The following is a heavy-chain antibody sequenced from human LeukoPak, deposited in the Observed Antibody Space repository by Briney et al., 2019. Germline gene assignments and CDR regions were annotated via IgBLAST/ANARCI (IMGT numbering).Heavy chain of an antibody. J-gene: IGHJ4*02. D-gene: IGHD1-26*01. Sequence: GSLRLSCAASGFTFSIYGVNWVRQAPGKGLGWVSYISSSGSTIYYADSVKGRFTISRDNAKNSLDLEMNSLRDEDTAVYYCARRMSSGSNPFDYWGQGTLVTVSS. V-gene: IGHV3-48*02. CDR1: GFTFSIYG. CDR3: ARRMSSGSNPFDY. CDR2: ISSSGSTI.